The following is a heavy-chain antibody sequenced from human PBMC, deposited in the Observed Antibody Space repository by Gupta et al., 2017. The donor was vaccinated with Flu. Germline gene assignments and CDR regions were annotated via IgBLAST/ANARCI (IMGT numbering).Heavy chain of an antibody. CDR1: GFTFNSSP. D-gene: IGHD4-11*01. J-gene: IGHJ4*02. CDR3: AKLTTD. CDR2: ISGSGIKT. Sequence: EVQLLESGGRVVPPGGSLRLSCATSGFTFNSSPMTWVRRAPGKGLEWVADISGSGIKTYYADSVKGRFTISRDNSNNIVHLQMNNLRADDTAVYFCAKLTTDWGQGTLVTVSS. V-gene: IGHV3-23*01.